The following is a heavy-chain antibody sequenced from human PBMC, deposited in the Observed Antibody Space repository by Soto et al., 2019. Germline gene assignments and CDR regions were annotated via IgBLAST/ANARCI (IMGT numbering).Heavy chain of an antibody. D-gene: IGHD1-20*01. Sequence: EVQLVESGGGLVQPGGSLRLSCAASGFTFSSYWMSWVRQAPGKGLEWVANIKEDGSQKYYVDSVKGRFTISRDNAKNSLYLQMNSLRAGDTAVYYCARDGDNWSDCDYWGQGTLVTVSS. V-gene: IGHV3-7*01. CDR1: GFTFSSYW. CDR3: ARDGDNWSDCDY. J-gene: IGHJ4*02. CDR2: IKEDGSQK.